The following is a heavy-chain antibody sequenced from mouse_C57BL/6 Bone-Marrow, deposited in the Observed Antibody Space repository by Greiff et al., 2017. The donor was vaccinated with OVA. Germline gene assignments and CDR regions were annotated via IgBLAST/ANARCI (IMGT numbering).Heavy chain of an antibody. Sequence: EVKLVESGGGLVQPGGSMKLSCVASGFTFSNYWMNWVRQSPEKGLEWVAQIRLKSDNYATHYAESVKGRFTISRDDSKSSVYLQMNNLRAEDTGIYYCTAYYYGSSYWYFDVWGTGTTVTVSS. J-gene: IGHJ1*03. CDR1: GFTFSNYW. V-gene: IGHV6-3*01. D-gene: IGHD1-1*01. CDR3: TAYYYGSSYWYFDV. CDR2: IRLKSDNYAT.